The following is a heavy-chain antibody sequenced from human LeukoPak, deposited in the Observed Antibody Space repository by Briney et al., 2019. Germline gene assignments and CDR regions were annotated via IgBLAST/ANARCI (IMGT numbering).Heavy chain of an antibody. V-gene: IGHV1-69*02. CDR3: ARGLDTAMVE. D-gene: IGHD5-18*01. J-gene: IGHJ4*02. CDR1: GGTFSSYT. CDR2: IIPILGIA. Sequence: ASVKVSCKASGGTFSSYTISWVRQAPGQGLEWMGRIIPILGIANYAQKFQGRVTMTRDTSISTAYMELSRLRSDDTAVYYCARGLDTAMVEWGQGTLVTVSS.